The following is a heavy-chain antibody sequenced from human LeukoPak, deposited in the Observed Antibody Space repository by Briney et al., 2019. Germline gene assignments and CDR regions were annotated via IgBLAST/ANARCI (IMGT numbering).Heavy chain of an antibody. J-gene: IGHJ5*02. Sequence: GASVKLSCKASGYTFTSYDINWVRQATGQGLEWMGWMNPKSGNTGYAQKFQGRVTITRNTSISTAYMELSSLRSEDTAVYYCARLGLIRVGYDFWSGHPPWFDPWGQGTLVTVSS. D-gene: IGHD3-3*01. V-gene: IGHV1-8*03. CDR2: MNPKSGNT. CDR3: ARLGLIRVGYDFWSGHPPWFDP. CDR1: GYTFTSYD.